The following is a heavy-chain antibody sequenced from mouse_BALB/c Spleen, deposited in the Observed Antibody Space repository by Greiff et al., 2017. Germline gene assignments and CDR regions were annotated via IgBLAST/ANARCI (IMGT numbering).Heavy chain of an antibody. J-gene: IGHJ4*01. CDR1: GFSLTGYG. V-gene: IGHV2-6-7*01. CDR2: IWGDGST. D-gene: IGHD3-1*01. CDR3: ARNSSGYVGAMDY. Sequence: VQVVESGPGLVAPSQSLSITCTVSGFSLTGYGVNWVRQPPGKGLEWLGMIWGDGSTDYNSALKSRLSISNDNSKSQVFLKMNSLQTDDTARYYCARNSSGYVGAMDYWGQGTSVTVSS.